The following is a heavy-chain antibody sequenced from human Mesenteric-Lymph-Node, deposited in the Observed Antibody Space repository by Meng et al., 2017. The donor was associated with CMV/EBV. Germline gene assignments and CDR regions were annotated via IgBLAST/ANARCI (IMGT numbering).Heavy chain of an antibody. J-gene: IGHJ5*02. CDR2: IIPTFGTP. V-gene: IGHV1-69*05. CDR1: EGTFSTYG. Sequence: SVKVSCKASEGTFSTYGISWVRQAPGQGLEWMGGIIPTFGTPDYAQKFQGRVTITTEESTTTAYMELSSLRSEDTAVYYCARDSGLELNWFDPWGQGTLVTVSS. CDR3: ARDSGLELNWFDP. D-gene: IGHD1-7*01.